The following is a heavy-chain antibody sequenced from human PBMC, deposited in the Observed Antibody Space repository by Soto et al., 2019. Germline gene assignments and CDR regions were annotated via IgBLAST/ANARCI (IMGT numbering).Heavy chain of an antibody. V-gene: IGHV4-59*08. CDR1: SGSVSGYY. D-gene: IGHD1-1*01. J-gene: IGHJ4*02. Sequence: QLQLQESGPGLVKPSETLSLTCTVSSGSVSGYYWSWIRQPPGKGLEWIAYIHYTGSSNSNPSLERPVTMLMDTFKTQFSLKLPSGPAADTRLYSCARHSNEYRKFLEYWCKATLVTVSS. CDR3: ARHSNEYRKFLEY. CDR2: IHYTGSS.